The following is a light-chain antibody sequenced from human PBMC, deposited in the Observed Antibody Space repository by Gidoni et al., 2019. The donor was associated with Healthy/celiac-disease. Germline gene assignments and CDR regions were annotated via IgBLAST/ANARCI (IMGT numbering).Light chain of an antibody. Sequence: DIQMTQPPSSLSASVGDRVTITCRASQSITSYLNWYQQKPGKVPKRLIYAASSLQSGVPSRFSGSGSGTDFTLTISSLQPEDFATYYCQQSYSTPRTFGQGTKVEIK. CDR2: AAS. J-gene: IGKJ1*01. CDR3: QQSYSTPRT. V-gene: IGKV1-39*01. CDR1: QSITSY.